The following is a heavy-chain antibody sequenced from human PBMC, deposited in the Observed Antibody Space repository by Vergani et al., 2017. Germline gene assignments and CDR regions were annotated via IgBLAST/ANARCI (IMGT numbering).Heavy chain of an antibody. CDR3: HVLRLLEWSFLPTPVEPIDAFDI. V-gene: IGHV1-46*01. CDR1: GYTFTSYY. CDR2: INPSGGST. D-gene: IGHD3-3*01. J-gene: IGHJ3*02. Sequence: QVQLVQSGAEVKKPGASVKVSCKASGYTFTSYYMHWVRQAPGQGLEWMGIINPSGGSTSYAQKFQGRVTMTRDTSTSTVYMELSSLRSEDTAVYYCHVLRLLEWSFLPTPVEPIDAFDIWGQGTMVTVSS.